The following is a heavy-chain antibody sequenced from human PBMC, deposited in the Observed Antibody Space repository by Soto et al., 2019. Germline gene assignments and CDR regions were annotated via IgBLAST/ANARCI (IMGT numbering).Heavy chain of an antibody. CDR2: AKYDGITT. J-gene: IGHJ6*02. CDR1: GFTFTDYW. V-gene: IGHV3-74*01. D-gene: IGHD2-21*01. Sequence: EVQLVESGGGLVQPGGSLRLSCAASGFTFTDYWMHWVRQAPGKGLVWVSRAKYDGITTSYADSVEGRFTISRDNAKNTVYLQMNGLRAEDTAVYYCARGIKNYYGVDVWGQGTTVTVSS. CDR3: ARGIKNYYGVDV.